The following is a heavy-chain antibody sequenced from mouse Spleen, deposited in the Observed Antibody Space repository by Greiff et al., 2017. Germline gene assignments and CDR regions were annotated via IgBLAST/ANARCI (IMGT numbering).Heavy chain of an antibody. Sequence: QVQLQQPGAELVKPGASVKMSCKASGYTFTSYWITWVKQRPGQGLEWIGDIYPGSGSTNYNEKFKSKATLTVDTSSSIAYMQLSSLTSEDSAVYYCARITTVVATGFDYWGQGTTLTVSS. V-gene: IGHV1-55*01. CDR1: GYTFTSYW. CDR2: IYPGSGST. CDR3: ARITTVVATGFDY. D-gene: IGHD1-1*01. J-gene: IGHJ2*01.